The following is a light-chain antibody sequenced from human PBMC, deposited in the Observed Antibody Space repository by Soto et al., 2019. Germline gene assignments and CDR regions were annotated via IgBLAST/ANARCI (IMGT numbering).Light chain of an antibody. CDR3: CSYAGSSTWV. CDR1: RSDVGSYNV. V-gene: IGLV2-23*02. J-gene: IGLJ3*02. Sequence: QSALTQPASVSGSPGQSITISCTGTRSDVGSYNVVSWYQQHPGKAPNLIIYEVNERPSGVSNRFSGSKSGYTASLTISGLQAEDEADYYCCSYAGSSTWVFGGGTKLTVL. CDR2: EVN.